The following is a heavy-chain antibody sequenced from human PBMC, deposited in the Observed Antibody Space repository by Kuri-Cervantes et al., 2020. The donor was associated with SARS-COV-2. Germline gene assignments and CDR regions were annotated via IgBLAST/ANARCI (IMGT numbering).Heavy chain of an antibody. CDR3: ARDLSYSSPEYDYGMDV. V-gene: IGHV1-2*02. CDR1: GFTFTGYF. CDR2: INPNSGGT. Sequence: ASVKVSCKASGFTFTGYFIHWVRQSPGQGLEWMGWINPNSGGTNYAQKFQGRVTMTRDTSISTAYMELRSLRSDDTAVYYCARDLSYSSPEYDYGMDVWGQGTTVTVSS. D-gene: IGHD6-13*01. J-gene: IGHJ6*02.